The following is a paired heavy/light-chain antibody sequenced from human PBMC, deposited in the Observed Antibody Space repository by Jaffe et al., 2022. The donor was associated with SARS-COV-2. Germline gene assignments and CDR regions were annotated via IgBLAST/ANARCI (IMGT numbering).Light chain of an antibody. Sequence: QSVLTQPPSASGTPGQRVTISCSGSSSNIGSNYVHWYQHLPGTAPKLLIYRNNQRPSGVPDRFSGSKSGTSASLAISGLRSEDEADYYCAAWDDSLSGRVFGGGTKLTVL. CDR1: SSNIGSNY. CDR2: RNN. CDR3: AAWDDSLSGRV. J-gene: IGLJ3*02. V-gene: IGLV1-47*01.
Heavy chain of an antibody. V-gene: IGHV3-23*01. Sequence: EVQLLESGGGLVQPGGSLRLSCEASGFSISSYAMSWVRQAPGKGLEWVSGIGGSGSSTYYADSVKGRFTISRDNSKNTLYLQMNSLRAEDTAVYYCAKEYYYDTSASSWFDPWGQGTLVTVSS. CDR1: GFSISSYA. D-gene: IGHD3-22*01. CDR3: AKEYYYDTSASSWFDP. CDR2: IGGSGSST. J-gene: IGHJ5*02.